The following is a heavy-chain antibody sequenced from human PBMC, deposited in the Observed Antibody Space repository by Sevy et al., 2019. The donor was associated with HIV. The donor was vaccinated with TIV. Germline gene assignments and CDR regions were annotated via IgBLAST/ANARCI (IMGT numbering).Heavy chain of an antibody. CDR3: ARERSGYSYGYFDY. CDR2: IKQDGSEK. Sequence: GGSPRLSCAASGFTFSSYWMSWVRQAPGKGLEWVANIKQDGSEKYYVDSVKGRFTISRDNAKNSLYLQMNSLRAEDTAVYYCARERSGYSYGYFDYWGQGTLVTVSS. D-gene: IGHD5-18*01. CDR1: GFTFSSYW. V-gene: IGHV3-7*01. J-gene: IGHJ4*02.